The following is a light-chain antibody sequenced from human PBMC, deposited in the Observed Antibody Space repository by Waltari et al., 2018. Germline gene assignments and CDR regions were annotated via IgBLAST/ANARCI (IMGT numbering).Light chain of an antibody. CDR3: QQHYSPPNT. V-gene: IGKV3-20*01. Sequence: EVVLTQSPGTLSLSPGERATLPCKASQSFSNSYLAWYPQKLGQAPRLLIYGASSRATGIPDRFSGGGSGTDFALTISSLQPEDVAVYYCQQHYSPPNTFGQGTKLEIK. CDR2: GAS. CDR1: QSFSNSY. J-gene: IGKJ2*01.